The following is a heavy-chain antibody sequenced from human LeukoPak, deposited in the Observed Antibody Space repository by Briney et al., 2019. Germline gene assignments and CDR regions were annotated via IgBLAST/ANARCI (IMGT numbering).Heavy chain of an antibody. Sequence: GGSLRLSCVASGFTFSIYGMHWVRQAPGKGLEWVAVISSDRSNKYYADSVKGRFTISRDNSKNTLYLQMNSLRAEDTAVYYCARGSGSGYNRIGNDAFDIWGQGTMVTVSS. CDR1: GFTFSIYG. CDR3: ARGSGSGYNRIGNDAFDI. J-gene: IGHJ3*02. CDR2: ISSDRSNK. D-gene: IGHD5-24*01. V-gene: IGHV3-30*03.